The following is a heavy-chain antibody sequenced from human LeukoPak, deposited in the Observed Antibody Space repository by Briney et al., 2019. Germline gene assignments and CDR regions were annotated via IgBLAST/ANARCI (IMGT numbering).Heavy chain of an antibody. Sequence: PGGSLRLSCTASGFTFSSNSMNWVRQSPGKGLEWVSYISSGSSTIYYADSVKGRFTIPRDNAKNSLFLQMNSLRDEDTAVYYCARSYYDSNPYFDYWGQGTLVTVSS. CDR3: ARSYYDSNPYFDY. J-gene: IGHJ4*02. CDR2: ISSGSSTI. CDR1: GFTFSSNS. V-gene: IGHV3-48*02. D-gene: IGHD3-22*01.